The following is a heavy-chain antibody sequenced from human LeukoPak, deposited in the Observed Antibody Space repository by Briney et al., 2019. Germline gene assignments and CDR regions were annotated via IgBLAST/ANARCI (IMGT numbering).Heavy chain of an antibody. CDR1: GYTFSSYG. CDR2: ISPKSGDT. D-gene: IGHD4-17*01. J-gene: IGHJ4*02. CDR3: AGGTYGDYSFDF. V-gene: IGHV1-2*02. Sequence: ASVKVSCKASGYTFSSYGISWVRQAPGQGLEWMGWISPKSGDTDYSQKFQGGVTLTSDSSITTAYMELNRLTSDATAVYYCAGGTYGDYSFDFWGQGTLVTVSS.